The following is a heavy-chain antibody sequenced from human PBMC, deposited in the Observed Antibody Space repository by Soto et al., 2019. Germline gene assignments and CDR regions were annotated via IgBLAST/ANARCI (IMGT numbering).Heavy chain of an antibody. J-gene: IGHJ4*02. Sequence: SVKVSCKASGGTFSSYTISWVRQAPGQGLEWMGRTIPILGIANYAQKFQGRVTITADKSTSTAYMELSSLRSEDTAVYYCARDLVVVPAAKGDYYFDYWGQGTLVTVSS. V-gene: IGHV1-69*04. D-gene: IGHD2-2*01. CDR1: GGTFSSYT. CDR2: TIPILGIA. CDR3: ARDLVVVPAAKGDYYFDY.